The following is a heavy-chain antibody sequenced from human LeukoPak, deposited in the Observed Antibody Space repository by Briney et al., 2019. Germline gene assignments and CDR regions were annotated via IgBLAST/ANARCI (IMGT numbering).Heavy chain of an antibody. J-gene: IGHJ4*02. CDR2: ISYDGSNK. D-gene: IGHD3-10*01. CDR1: GFTFSSYG. Sequence: PGGSLRLSCAASGFTFSSYGMHWVRQAPGKGLEWVAVISYDGSNKYYADSVKGRFTISRDNSKNTMSLQMSSLRAEDTALYYCAKGSGNGYGSGPFDYWGQGTLVTVSS. CDR3: AKGSGNGYGSGPFDY. V-gene: IGHV3-30*18.